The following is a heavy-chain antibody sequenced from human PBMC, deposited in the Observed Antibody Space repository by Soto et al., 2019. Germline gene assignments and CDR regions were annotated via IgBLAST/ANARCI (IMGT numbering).Heavy chain of an antibody. J-gene: IGHJ3*02. CDR1: GGSISSGGYY. V-gene: IGHV4-31*03. CDR2: IYYSGST. Sequence: PSETLSLTCTVSGGSISSGGYYWSWIRQHPGKGLEWIGYIYYSGSTYYNPSLKSRVTISVDTSKNQFSLKLSSVTAADTAVYYCARETVKVFQVEPGACAVDIWGQGTMGTVSS. CDR3: ARETVKVFQVEPGACAVDI. D-gene: IGHD2-15*01.